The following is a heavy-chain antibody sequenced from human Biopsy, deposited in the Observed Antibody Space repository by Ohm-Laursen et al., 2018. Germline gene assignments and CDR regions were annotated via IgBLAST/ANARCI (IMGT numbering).Heavy chain of an antibody. CDR2: FAPENGKT. Sequence: ASVKVSCKASGYTFTELCMHWVRQASGRGLEWMGGFAPENGKTIYAQKFQGRVTMTEDTSTDTAYMELSNLRSEDTAVYYCAADINVWNVNYWGQGTQVTVSS. J-gene: IGHJ4*02. CDR1: GYTFTELC. D-gene: IGHD1-1*01. CDR3: AADINVWNVNY. V-gene: IGHV1-24*01.